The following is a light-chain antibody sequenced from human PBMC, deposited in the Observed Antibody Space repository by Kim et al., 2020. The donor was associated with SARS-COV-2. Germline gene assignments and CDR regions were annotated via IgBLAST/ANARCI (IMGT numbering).Light chain of an antibody. CDR3: QQYNNWPPWT. CDR2: GAS. Sequence: SPGESATPSCRASHSVSSNLAWYQQKPGQAPRLLIYGASTRATGIPARFSGSGSGTEFTLTISSLQSEDFAVYYCQQYNNWPPWTFGQGTKVDIK. V-gene: IGKV3-15*01. CDR1: HSVSSN. J-gene: IGKJ1*01.